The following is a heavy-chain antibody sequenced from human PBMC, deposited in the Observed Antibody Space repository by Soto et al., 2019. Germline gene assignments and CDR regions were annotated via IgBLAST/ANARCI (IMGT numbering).Heavy chain of an antibody. J-gene: IGHJ4*02. V-gene: IGHV3-30*03. CDR3: ASQKGLILPGEY. CDR1: GFTFSNYG. CDR2: ISYDGTNE. D-gene: IGHD3-16*01. Sequence: QVQLVESGGGVVQPGRSLSLSCAASGFTFSNYGMHWVRQAPGKGLEWVAVISYDGTNEYYGDSVRGRFTISRDNSKNTVYLHMNSVRTEDTAVYYCASQKGLILPGEYWGQGTLVTVSS.